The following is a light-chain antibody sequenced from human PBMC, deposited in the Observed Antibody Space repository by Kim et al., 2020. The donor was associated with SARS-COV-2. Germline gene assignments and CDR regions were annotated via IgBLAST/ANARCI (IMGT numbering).Light chain of an antibody. CDR1: QDINNY. CDR2: DAS. Sequence: ASVGDRVTITCQASQDINNYLKWYQQKPGKPPKLLIYDASTLETGVPSRFSGSGSGTDFTFTISSLQPEDIATYYCQQFNDLPLTFGQGTKLEI. V-gene: IGKV1-33*01. J-gene: IGKJ2*01. CDR3: QQFNDLPLT.